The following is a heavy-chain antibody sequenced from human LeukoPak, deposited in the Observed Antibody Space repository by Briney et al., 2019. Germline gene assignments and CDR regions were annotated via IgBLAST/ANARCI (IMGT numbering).Heavy chain of an antibody. CDR3: ASDSSG. CDR1: GGSISTYY. D-gene: IGHD6-19*01. J-gene: IGHJ4*02. CDR2: IYYSGST. Sequence: PSETLSLTCTVSGGSISTYYWSWIRQPPGKGLEWIGYIYYSGSTYYNPSLKSRVTISVDTSKNQFSLKLSSVTAADTAVYYCASDSSGWGQGTLVTVSS. V-gene: IGHV4-59*04.